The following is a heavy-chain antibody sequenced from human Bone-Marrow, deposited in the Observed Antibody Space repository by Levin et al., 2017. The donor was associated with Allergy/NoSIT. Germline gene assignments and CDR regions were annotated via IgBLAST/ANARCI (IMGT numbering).Heavy chain of an antibody. V-gene: IGHV1-46*01. D-gene: IGHD6-6*01. CDR3: ARDPSIIGTYTNAMFDY. CDR1: GYTFASYH. J-gene: IGHJ4*01. Sequence: ASVKVSCKASGYTFASYHMHWVRQAPGQGLEWMGIITPTGSETAYAQKFQDRITITRDASTNTLFQELSSLTSEETAVYYGARDPSIIGTYTNAMFDYWGQGTLVTVSS. CDR2: ITPTGSET.